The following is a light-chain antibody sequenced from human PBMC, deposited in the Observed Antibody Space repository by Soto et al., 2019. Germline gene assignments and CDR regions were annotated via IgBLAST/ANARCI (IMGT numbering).Light chain of an antibody. CDR2: GAS. V-gene: IGKV3-20*01. CDR3: QQYGSSGT. J-gene: IGKJ1*01. CDR1: QSVSNNY. Sequence: EILLTQSPGTLSLSPGERATLYCRASQSVSNNYLAWYQQKPGKAPRLLIYGASNRATGIPDRLSGSGSGTDFTITIRRLEPEDFAVYYCQQYGSSGTFGQGTKVDIK.